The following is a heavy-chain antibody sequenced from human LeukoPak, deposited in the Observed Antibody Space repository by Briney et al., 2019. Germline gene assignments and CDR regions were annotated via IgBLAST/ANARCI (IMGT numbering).Heavy chain of an antibody. J-gene: IGHJ4*02. CDR1: GFTFSNYA. D-gene: IGHD1-26*01. V-gene: IGHV3-23*01. CDR2: ISVTGSST. Sequence: GGSLRLSCAASGFTFSNYAMSWVRQAPGKGLEWVSAISVTGSSTYYADSVKGRFTISRDNSKNTLYLQMIGLRAEDTAVYSCARAGLTWWDLPDYWGQGTLVTVSS. CDR3: ARAGLTWWDLPDY.